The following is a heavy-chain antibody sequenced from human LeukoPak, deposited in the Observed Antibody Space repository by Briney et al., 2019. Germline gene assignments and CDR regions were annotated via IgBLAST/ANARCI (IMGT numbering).Heavy chain of an antibody. D-gene: IGHD3-10*02. J-gene: IGHJ6*04. CDR2: ISSTSSII. V-gene: IGHV3-48*01. CDR1: GFTFSRYS. Sequence: GGSLRLSCAASGFTFSRYSMNWVRQAPGKGLEWVSYISSTSSIIYYADSVKGRFTISRDNAKNSLYVQMSSLRAEDTAVYYCAELGITMIGGVWGKGTTVTISS. CDR3: AELGITMIGGV.